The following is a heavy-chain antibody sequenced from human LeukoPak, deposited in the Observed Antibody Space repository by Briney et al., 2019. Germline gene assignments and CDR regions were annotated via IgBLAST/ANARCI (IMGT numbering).Heavy chain of an antibody. CDR3: ARLPPPDYYDSSGNDAFDI. Sequence: SETLSLTCAVYGGSFSGYYWSWIRQPPGKGLEWIGEINHSGSTNYNPSLKSRVTISVDTSKNQFSLKLSSVTAADTAVYYCARLPPPDYYDSSGNDAFDIWGQGTMVTVSS. D-gene: IGHD3-22*01. J-gene: IGHJ3*02. CDR1: GGSFSGYY. CDR2: INHSGST. V-gene: IGHV4-34*01.